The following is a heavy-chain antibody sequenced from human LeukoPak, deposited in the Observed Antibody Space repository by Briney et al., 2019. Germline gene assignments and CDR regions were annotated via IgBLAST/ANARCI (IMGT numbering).Heavy chain of an antibody. Sequence: GGSLRLSCAASGFTFSSYEMNWARQAPGKGLEWVSYISSSGSTTYYADSLKGRFTISRDNAKNSLYLQMNSLRAEDTALYYCAKGVRGVIRSAEYFQHWGQGTLVTVSS. CDR3: AKGVRGVIRSAEYFQH. CDR1: GFTFSSYE. J-gene: IGHJ1*01. D-gene: IGHD3-10*01. V-gene: IGHV3-48*03. CDR2: ISSSGSTT.